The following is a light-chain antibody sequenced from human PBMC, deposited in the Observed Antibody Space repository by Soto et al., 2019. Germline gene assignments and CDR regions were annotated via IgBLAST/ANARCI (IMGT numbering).Light chain of an antibody. Sequence: QSALTQPASVSGSPGQSITISCTGTSSDVGGYNYVSCYQQHPGKAPKLMIYDVSNRPSGVSNRFSGYKSGNTASLTISGLQAEDEADYYCSSYTSRSTVVFGGGTQLTVL. CDR2: DVS. J-gene: IGLJ2*01. CDR1: SSDVGGYNY. CDR3: SSYTSRSTVV. V-gene: IGLV2-14*01.